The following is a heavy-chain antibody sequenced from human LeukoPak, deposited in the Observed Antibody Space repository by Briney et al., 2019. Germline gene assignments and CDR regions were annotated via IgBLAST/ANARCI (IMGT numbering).Heavy chain of an antibody. J-gene: IGHJ6*03. V-gene: IGHV3-7*03. CDR1: GFTFTNYW. CDR2: IYLDGSRA. CDR3: ARVVYYYYYMDV. Sequence: GGSLRLSCAVSGFTFTNYWMSWARQSPGKGLEWVANIYLDGSRAYYVDSVKGRFTISRDNAKNSLFLQVNSLRAEDTAVYYCARVVYYYYYMDVWGKGTTVTISS.